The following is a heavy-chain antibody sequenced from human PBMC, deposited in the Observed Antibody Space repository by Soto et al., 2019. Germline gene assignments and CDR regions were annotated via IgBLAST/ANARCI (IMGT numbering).Heavy chain of an antibody. CDR3: ARGALVGARTYNWFDP. CDR2: INAGNGNT. CDR1: VYTFTSYA. Sequence: SVKVSCKASVYTFTSYAMHWVRQAPGQRLEWMGWINAGNGNTKYSQKFQGRVTITRDTSASTAYMELSSLRSEDTAVYYCARGALVGARTYNWFDPWGQGTLVTASS. J-gene: IGHJ5*02. V-gene: IGHV1-3*01. D-gene: IGHD1-26*01.